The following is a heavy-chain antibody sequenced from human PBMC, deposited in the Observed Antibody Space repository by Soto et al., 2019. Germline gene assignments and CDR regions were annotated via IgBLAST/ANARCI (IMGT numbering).Heavy chain of an antibody. CDR3: ARISGITGTTIYYYYYMDV. J-gene: IGHJ6*03. CDR1: GFSLSNARMG. D-gene: IGHD1-7*01. Sequence: QVTLKESGPVLVKPTETLTLTCTVSGFSLSNARMGVSWISQPPGKALELLAHIFSNDEKAYSTSLKSRLTISKDTSKSQVVLNMTNMDPVDTATYYCARISGITGTTIYYYYYMDVWGKGTTVTVSS. CDR2: IFSNDEK. V-gene: IGHV2-26*01.